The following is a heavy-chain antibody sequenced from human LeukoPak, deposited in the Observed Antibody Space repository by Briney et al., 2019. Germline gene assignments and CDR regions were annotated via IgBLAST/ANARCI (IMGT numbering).Heavy chain of an antibody. CDR2: INAGNGNT. CDR1: GYTFTSYA. CDR3: ASRALWFGESKNAFDI. D-gene: IGHD3-10*01. Sequence: GASVKVSCKASGYTFTSYAMHWVRQAPGQRLEWMGWINAGNGNTKYSQKFQGRVTITRDTSASTAYMELSSLRSEDTAVYYCASRALWFGESKNAFDIWGQGTMVTVSS. J-gene: IGHJ3*02. V-gene: IGHV1-3*01.